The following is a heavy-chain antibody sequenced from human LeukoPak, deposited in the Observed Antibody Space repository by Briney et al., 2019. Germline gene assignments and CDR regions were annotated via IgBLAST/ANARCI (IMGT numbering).Heavy chain of an antibody. Sequence: SETLSLTCAVYGGSFSGYYWSWIRQPPGKGLEWIGEINHSGSTNYNPSLKSRVTISVDTSKNQFSLKLSSVTAADTAVYYCAISLGRRFDPWGQGTLVTVSS. J-gene: IGHJ5*02. CDR1: GGSFSGYY. V-gene: IGHV4-34*01. CDR2: INHSGST. CDR3: AISLGRRFDP. D-gene: IGHD1-1*01.